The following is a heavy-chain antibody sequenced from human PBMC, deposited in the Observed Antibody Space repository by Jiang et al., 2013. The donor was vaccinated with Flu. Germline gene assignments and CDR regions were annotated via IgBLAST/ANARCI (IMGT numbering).Heavy chain of an antibody. J-gene: IGHJ6*02. CDR1: SYT. V-gene: IGHV1-18*01. CDR3: AREYSGSSFSYYYYGMDV. CDR2: NQRFTMVT. Sequence: SYTISWVRQAPGQGLEWMGWNQRFTMVTQRYAQNLQDRVTMTTDTSTSTAYMELRSLRSDDTAVYYCAREYSGSSFSYYYYGMDVWGQGTTVTVSS. D-gene: IGHD1-26*01.